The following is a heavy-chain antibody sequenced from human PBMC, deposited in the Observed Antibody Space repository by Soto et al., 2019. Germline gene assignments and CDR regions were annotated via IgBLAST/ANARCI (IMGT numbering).Heavy chain of an antibody. V-gene: IGHV3-30*01. Sequence: GGSLRLSCAASGFTFGSYGMHCVRQATGKGLERKAVITYDGKNKYYAVSVKGRFTISRDNSKNTLYLQMNSLRAEDTAVYFCARELAVAGTSFFYYYCGMDVWGQGTTVTVSS. CDR1: GFTFGSYG. CDR2: ITYDGKNK. D-gene: IGHD6-19*01. J-gene: IGHJ6*02. CDR3: ARELAVAGTSFFYYYCGMDV.